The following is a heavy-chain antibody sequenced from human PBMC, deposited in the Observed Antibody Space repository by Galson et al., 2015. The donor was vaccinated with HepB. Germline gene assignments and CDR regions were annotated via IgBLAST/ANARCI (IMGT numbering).Heavy chain of an antibody. V-gene: IGHV3-74*01. CDR2: INSDGSST. J-gene: IGHJ3*02. CDR1: GFTFSSYW. Sequence: SLRLSCAASGFTFSSYWMHWVRQAPGKGLVWVSRINSDGSSTSYADSVKGRFTISRDNAKNTLYLQMNSLRAEDTAVYYCVLLSGRRAFDIWGQGTMVTVSS. CDR3: VLLSGRRAFDI. D-gene: IGHD3-10*01.